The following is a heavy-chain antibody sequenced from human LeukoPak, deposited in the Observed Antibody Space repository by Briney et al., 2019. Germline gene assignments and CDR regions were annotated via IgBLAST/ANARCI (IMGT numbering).Heavy chain of an antibody. CDR1: GFTFSSYA. D-gene: IGHD2-2*01. Sequence: GGSLRLSCAASGFTFSSYAMSWVRQAPGKVLEWVSAISGSGGSTYYADSVKGRFTISRDNSKNTLYLQMNSLRAEDTAVYYCAKVLLGDIVVVPADAFDIWGQGTMVTVSS. V-gene: IGHV3-23*01. J-gene: IGHJ3*02. CDR2: ISGSGGST. CDR3: AKVLLGDIVVVPADAFDI.